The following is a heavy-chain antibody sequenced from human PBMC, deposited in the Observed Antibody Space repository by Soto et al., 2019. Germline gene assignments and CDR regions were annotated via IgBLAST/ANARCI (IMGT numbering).Heavy chain of an antibody. D-gene: IGHD5-18*01. J-gene: IGHJ6*02. CDR1: GGSFTYT. CDR3: ARLHSHGTYGMDV. CDR2: IIPIFGTT. V-gene: IGHV1-69*13. Sequence: GASVKVSCKASGGSFTYTLSWVRQAPGQGLEWMGGIIPIFGTTNYAQKFQGRVTITADESTKTAYMELSTLRSEDTAVYYCARLHSHGTYGMDVWGQGTTATVSS.